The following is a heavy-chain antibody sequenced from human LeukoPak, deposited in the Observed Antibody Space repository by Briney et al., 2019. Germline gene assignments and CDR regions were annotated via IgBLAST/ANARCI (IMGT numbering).Heavy chain of an antibody. J-gene: IGHJ4*02. CDR2: IIPIFGTA. V-gene: IGHV1-69*13. CDR3: ASSTDSSGYYVDY. Sequence: SVTVSCKASGGTFSSYAISWVRQAPGQGLEWMGGIIPIFGTANYAQKFQGRVTITADESTSTAYMELSSLRSEDTAVYYCASSTDSSGYYVDYWGQGTLVTVSS. CDR1: GGTFSSYA. D-gene: IGHD3-22*01.